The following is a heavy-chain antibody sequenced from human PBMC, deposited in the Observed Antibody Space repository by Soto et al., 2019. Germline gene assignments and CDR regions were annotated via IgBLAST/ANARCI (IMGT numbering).Heavy chain of an antibody. J-gene: IGHJ5*02. CDR1: GESDSTNTAT. CDR3: VRLIGNSLLDT. CDR2: TYYRSKWFY. D-gene: IGHD2-8*01. V-gene: IGHV6-1*01. Sequence: SQTLSLTCDISGESDSTNTATWDWIRQSPSRGLEWLGRTYYRSKWFYDYAVSVRSRITISPDASNNQVVLQLNSVTPDDSAVFYGVRLIGNSLLDTWGQGSLVTVSS.